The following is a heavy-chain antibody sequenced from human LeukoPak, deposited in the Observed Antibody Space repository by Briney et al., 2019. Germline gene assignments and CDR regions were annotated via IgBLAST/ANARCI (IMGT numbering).Heavy chain of an antibody. J-gene: IGHJ6*02. CDR1: GGTFSSYA. D-gene: IGHD2-2*01. V-gene: IGHV1-69*13. Sequence: GASVKVSCKASGGTFSSYAISWVRQAPGQGLEWMGGIIPIFGTANYAQKFQGRVTITADESTSTAYMELSSLRSEDTAVYYCASTIVHCSRTSFTTYYYYGMDVWGQGTTVNVFS. CDR2: IIPIFGTA. CDR3: ASTIVHCSRTSFTTYYYYGMDV.